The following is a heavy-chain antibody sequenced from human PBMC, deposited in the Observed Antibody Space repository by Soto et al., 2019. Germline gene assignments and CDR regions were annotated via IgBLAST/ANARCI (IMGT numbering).Heavy chain of an antibody. CDR2: ISTSGTT. J-gene: IGHJ5*02. D-gene: IGHD6-19*01. V-gene: IGHV4-4*07. CDR1: GASISSYF. Sequence: PSETLSLTCTVSGASISSYFWTWIRQPAGKGLDWIGRISTSGTTNYNPSLKSRVTLSVDTSKNHFSLNLSSLTAADTAVYYCAREAGPDRWFDPWGQGTLVTVYS. CDR3: AREAGPDRWFDP.